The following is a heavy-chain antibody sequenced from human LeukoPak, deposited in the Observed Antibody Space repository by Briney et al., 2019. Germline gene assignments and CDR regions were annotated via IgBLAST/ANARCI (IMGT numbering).Heavy chain of an antibody. V-gene: IGHV4-59*08. Sequence: NPSETLSLTCTVSGGSISSYYWSWIRQPPGKGLEWIGFIYYSGSTNYNPSLKSRVTISVDTSKNQSSLNLSSVTAADTAIYYCARLKDGVFGPWGQGTLVTVSS. J-gene: IGHJ5*02. CDR3: ARLKDGVFGP. CDR2: IYYSGST. CDR1: GGSISSYY. D-gene: IGHD2-8*01.